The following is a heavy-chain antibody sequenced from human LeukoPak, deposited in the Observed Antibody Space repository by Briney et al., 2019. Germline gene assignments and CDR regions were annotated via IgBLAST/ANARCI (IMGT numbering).Heavy chain of an antibody. V-gene: IGHV3-23*01. CDR2: ISFSGGGT. D-gene: IGHD3-10*01. Sequence: GGSLRLSCAASGFTFSSFAMSWVRQAPGKGLEWVSGISFSGGGTYYADSVKGRFTISRDNSKNTLYLQMNSLRAEDTAKYYCAMGNLWFGGNGSWDWGQGALVTVSS. CDR3: AMGNLWFGGNGSWD. J-gene: IGHJ4*02. CDR1: GFTFSSFA.